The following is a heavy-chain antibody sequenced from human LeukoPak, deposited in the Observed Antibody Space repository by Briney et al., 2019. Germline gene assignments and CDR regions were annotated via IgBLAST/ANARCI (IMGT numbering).Heavy chain of an antibody. V-gene: IGHV3-33*01. D-gene: IGHD6-19*01. Sequence: GRSLRLSCAASGFTFSSYGMHWVRQAPGKGLEWVAVIWYDGSNKYYADSVKGRFTISRDNSKNTLYLQMNSLRAEDTAVYYCARELEGSSGYDYWGQGTLVTVSS. CDR1: GFTFSSYG. CDR2: IWYDGSNK. CDR3: ARELEGSSGYDY. J-gene: IGHJ4*02.